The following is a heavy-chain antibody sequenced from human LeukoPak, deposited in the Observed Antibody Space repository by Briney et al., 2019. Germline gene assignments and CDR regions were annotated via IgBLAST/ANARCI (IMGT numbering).Heavy chain of an antibody. CDR3: AKGTDRYCSGGTCAFDY. Sequence: PGGSLRLSCAASGFTFSSYSMNWVRQAPGKGLEWVSYISGSSSTIYYADSVKGRFTISRDNAKNSLYLQMNSLRAEDTAVYYCAKGTDRYCSGGTCAFDYWGQGTLVTVSS. D-gene: IGHD2-15*01. J-gene: IGHJ4*02. CDR2: ISGSSSTI. CDR1: GFTFSSYS. V-gene: IGHV3-48*01.